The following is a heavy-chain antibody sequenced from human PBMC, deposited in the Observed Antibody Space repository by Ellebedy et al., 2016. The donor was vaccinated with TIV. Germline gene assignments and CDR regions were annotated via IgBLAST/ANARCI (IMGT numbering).Heavy chain of an antibody. CDR1: GFTFSSHT. CDR3: AREGSPMVVPFDY. J-gene: IGHJ4*02. CDR2: ISSGSITI. D-gene: IGHD4-23*01. V-gene: IGHV3-48*01. Sequence: GESLKISCATSGFTFSSHTMNWVRQAPGKGLEWVSHISSGSITIYYADSVKGRFTISRDNSKNTLYLQMNSLRAEDTAVYYCAREGSPMVVPFDYWGQGTLVTVSS.